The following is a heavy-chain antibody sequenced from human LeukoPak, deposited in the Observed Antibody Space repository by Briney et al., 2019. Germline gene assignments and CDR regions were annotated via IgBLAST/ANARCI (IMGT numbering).Heavy chain of an antibody. Sequence: PGGSLRLSCAASGTFSRYWMSWVRQAPGKGLEWVANIKEDGSQKYYVDSVKGRFTISRDNAKNSLYLQMNSLRAEDTAVYYCARALRLGATVWGQGTMVTVSS. CDR1: GTFSRYW. CDR2: IKEDGSQK. CDR3: ARALRLGATV. V-gene: IGHV3-7*02. J-gene: IGHJ3*01. D-gene: IGHD3-16*01.